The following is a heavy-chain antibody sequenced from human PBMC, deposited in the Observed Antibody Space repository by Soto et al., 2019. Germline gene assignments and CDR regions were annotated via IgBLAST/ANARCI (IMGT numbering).Heavy chain of an antibody. CDR3: ARAGYYGSGSRPYYYYYGMDV. V-gene: IGHV4-31*03. D-gene: IGHD3-10*01. J-gene: IGHJ6*02. Sequence: SETLSLTCTVSGGSISSGGYYWSWIRQHPGKGLEWIGYIYYSGSTNYNPSLKSRVTISVDTSKNQFSLKLSSVTAADTAVYYCARAGYYGSGSRPYYYYYGMDVWGQGTTVTVSS. CDR2: IYYSGST. CDR1: GGSISSGGYY.